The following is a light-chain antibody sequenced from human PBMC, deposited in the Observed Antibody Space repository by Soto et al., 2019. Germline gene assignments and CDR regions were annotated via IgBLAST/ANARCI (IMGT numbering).Light chain of an antibody. CDR3: LQHNSYPYT. CDR2: AAS. V-gene: IGKV1-17*01. J-gene: IGKJ2*01. Sequence: DIQMTQSPSSLSASVGDRITMTCRASQGISNDLGWYQQKPGKAPKRLIYAASSLQSGVPSRFSGSGSGTEFTLTISSLQPEDFATYYCLQHNSYPYTFGQGTKLEIK. CDR1: QGISND.